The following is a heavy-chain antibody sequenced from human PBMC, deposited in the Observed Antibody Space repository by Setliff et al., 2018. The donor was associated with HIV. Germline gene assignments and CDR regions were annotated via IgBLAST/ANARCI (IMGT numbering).Heavy chain of an antibody. V-gene: IGHV3-48*04. D-gene: IGHD4-4*01. J-gene: IGHJ5*02. CDR2: IRSSSDNI. CDR1: GFNISRYS. Sequence: GGSLRLSCAGSGFNISRYSMNWVRQAPGKGLEWLSYIRSSSDNIYYADSVRGRFTISRDDAKNSLYLQMNSLRVDDTGVYYCASGEYDYSPWGQGTLVT. CDR3: ASGEYDYSP.